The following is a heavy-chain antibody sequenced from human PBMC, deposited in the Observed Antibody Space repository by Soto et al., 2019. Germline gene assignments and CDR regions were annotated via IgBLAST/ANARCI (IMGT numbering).Heavy chain of an antibody. CDR2: INAGNGNT. V-gene: IGHV1-3*01. D-gene: IGHD2-15*01. J-gene: IGHJ4*02. Sequence: QVQLVQSGAEVKKPGASVKVSCKASGYTFTSYAMHWVRQAPGQRLEWMGWINAGNGNTKYSQKFQGRVTITRDTCASTAYMELSSLRSEDTAVYYCARDSFVVVVAATTGDFDYWGQGTLVTVSS. CDR3: ARDSFVVVVAATTGDFDY. CDR1: GYTFTSYA.